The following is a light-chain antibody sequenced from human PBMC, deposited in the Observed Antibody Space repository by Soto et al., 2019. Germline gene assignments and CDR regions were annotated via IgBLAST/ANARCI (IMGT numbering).Light chain of an antibody. J-gene: IGKJ4*01. V-gene: IGKV3-15*01. CDR1: QSVRSN. Sequence: EIVLTQSPATLSVSPGERATLSCRASQSVRSNLAWYQQKAGQAPRLLIFDASTRSTNSPARFSGSGSGTAFTLTISSLQSEDFAVYYCQQYSNWPPLTFGGGTKVEIK. CDR3: QQYSNWPPLT. CDR2: DAS.